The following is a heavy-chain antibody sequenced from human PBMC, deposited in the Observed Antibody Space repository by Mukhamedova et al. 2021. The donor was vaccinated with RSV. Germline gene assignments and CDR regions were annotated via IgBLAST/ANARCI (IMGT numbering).Heavy chain of an antibody. D-gene: IGHD6-19*01. V-gene: IGHV4-39*07. J-gene: IGHJ3*01. Sequence: GSIYYNGNTYYNPSLKSRVTISLDTSKNQFSLKLSFVTAADTAVHYCARAIKGSSGWYELYDTFDLWGQGTVVTVSS. CDR2: IYYNGNT. CDR3: ARAIKGSSGWYELYDTFDL.